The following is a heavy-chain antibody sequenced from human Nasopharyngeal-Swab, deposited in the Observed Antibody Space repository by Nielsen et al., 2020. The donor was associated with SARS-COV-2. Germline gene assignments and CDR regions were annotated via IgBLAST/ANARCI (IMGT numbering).Heavy chain of an antibody. V-gene: IGHV3-9*01. CDR2: IGWNSDSI. CDR3: AKAHRGYSKYMDV. J-gene: IGHJ6*03. CDR1: GFTFHDHA. D-gene: IGHD4-11*01. Sequence: GGSLRLSCAASGFTFHDHAMHWVRQAPGKGLEWVSFIGWNSDSIAYADSVKGRFTISRDNAKNSLYLQMNSLRAEDTALYYCAKAHRGYSKYMDVWGKGTTVTVSS.